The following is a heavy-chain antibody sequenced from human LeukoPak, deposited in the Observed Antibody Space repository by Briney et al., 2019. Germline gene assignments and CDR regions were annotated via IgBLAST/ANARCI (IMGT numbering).Heavy chain of an antibody. CDR2: INSDGSST. V-gene: IGHV3-74*01. J-gene: IGHJ3*01. Sequence: GGSLRLSCAASGFTFSSYWMHWVRQAPGKGLVWVSCINSDGSSTSYADSVKGRFTISRDNAKNTLYLQMNSLRAEDTAVYFCTRDSALLGVAFDLWGQGTVVTVSS. CDR3: TRDSALLGVAFDL. D-gene: IGHD2-15*01. CDR1: GFTFSSYW.